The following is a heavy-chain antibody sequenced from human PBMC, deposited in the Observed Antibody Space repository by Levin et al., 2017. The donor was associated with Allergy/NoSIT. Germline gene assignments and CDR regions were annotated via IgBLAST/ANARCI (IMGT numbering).Heavy chain of an antibody. J-gene: IGHJ2*01. CDR2: ISGSGETT. V-gene: IGHV3-23*01. CDR1: GFTFGTYA. D-gene: IGHD4-17*01. CDR3: TKGGPTVLWWYSDL. Sequence: PGGSLRLSCAASGFTFGTYAMNWVRQAPGKGLEWVSVISGSGETTYYAASVKGRFTISRDNSKHTLFLQMNSLRAEDNAVYYCTKGGPTVLWWYSDLWGRGTLVTVSS.